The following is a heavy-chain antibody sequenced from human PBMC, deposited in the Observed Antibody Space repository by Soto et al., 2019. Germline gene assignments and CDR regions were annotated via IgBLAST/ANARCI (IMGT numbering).Heavy chain of an antibody. J-gene: IGHJ4*02. CDR1: GFTFSTYW. V-gene: IGHV3-74*01. CDR3: ARDFYGVGY. CDR2: IKADASKT. D-gene: IGHD4-17*01. Sequence: EVQLVESGGGLVQPGGSLRLSCAASGFTFSTYWMHWVRQAPGKGLVWVSRIKADASKTDYADSVKGRFTISRDNGNDTLYLQMNSLRAEDKAVYYCARDFYGVGYWGQGTLVTVSS.